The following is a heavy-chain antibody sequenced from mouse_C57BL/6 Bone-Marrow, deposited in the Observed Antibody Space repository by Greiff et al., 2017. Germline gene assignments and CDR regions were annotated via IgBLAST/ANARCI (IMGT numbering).Heavy chain of an antibody. CDR3: ARTHYYGSFYFDY. Sequence: QVTLKESGPGILQPSQTLSLTCSFSGFSLSTFGMGVGWIRQPSGKGLEWLAHIWWDDDKYYNPALKSRLTISKDTSKNRVFLKIANVDTADTATYYCARTHYYGSFYFDYWGQGTTLTVSS. J-gene: IGHJ2*01. D-gene: IGHD1-1*01. CDR2: IWWDDDK. CDR1: GFSLSTFGMG. V-gene: IGHV8-8*01.